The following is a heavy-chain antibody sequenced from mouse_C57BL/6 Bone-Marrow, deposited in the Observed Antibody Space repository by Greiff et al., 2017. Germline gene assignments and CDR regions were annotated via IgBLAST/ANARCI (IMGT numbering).Heavy chain of an antibody. V-gene: IGHV1-76*01. CDR3: ARRRLGDY. D-gene: IGHD3-3*01. CDR1: GYTFTDYY. CDR2: IYPGSGNT. J-gene: IGHJ2*01. Sequence: VQLQQSGAELVRPGASVKLSCKASGYTFTDYYINWVKQRPGQGLEWIARIYPGSGNTYYNEKFKGKATLTAEKSSSTAYMQLSSLTSEDSAVYFGARRRLGDYWGQGTTLTVSS.